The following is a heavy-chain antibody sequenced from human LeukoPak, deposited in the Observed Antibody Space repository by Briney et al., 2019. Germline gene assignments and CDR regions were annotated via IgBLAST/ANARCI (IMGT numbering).Heavy chain of an antibody. J-gene: IGHJ4*02. CDR3: ARGSSGSYTTNFDY. V-gene: IGHV4-4*07. CDR2: IYSGGST. D-gene: IGHD1-26*01. CDR1: GDSISTYP. Sequence: SETLSLTCIVSGDSISTYPWSWVRQPAGKGLEWIGRIYSGGSTNYNPSHKSRVSMSVDTSKNQFSLKLSSVTAADTAMYYCARGSSGSYTTNFDYWGQGTLVSVSS.